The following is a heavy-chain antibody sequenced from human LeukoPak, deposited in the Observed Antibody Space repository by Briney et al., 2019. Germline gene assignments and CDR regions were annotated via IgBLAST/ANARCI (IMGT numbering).Heavy chain of an antibody. J-gene: IGHJ4*02. CDR3: AKTKGGFGELFAYFDY. Sequence: PGRSLRLSCAASGFTFDDYAMHWVRQAPGKGLEWVSGISWNSGSIGYADSVKGGFTISRDNAKNSLYLQMNSLRAEDTALYYCAKTKGGFGELFAYFDYWGQGTLVTVSS. CDR2: ISWNSGSI. D-gene: IGHD3-10*01. V-gene: IGHV3-9*01. CDR1: GFTFDDYA.